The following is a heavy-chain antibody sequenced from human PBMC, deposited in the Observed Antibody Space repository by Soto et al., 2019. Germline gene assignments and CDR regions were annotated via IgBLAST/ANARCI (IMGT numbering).Heavy chain of an antibody. CDR3: ARTVRSTSCYGHGCAMYYYYGMDV. D-gene: IGHD2-2*01. CDR1: GGSISSSSYY. J-gene: IGHJ6*02. CDR2: IYYSGST. Sequence: QLQLQESGPGLVKPSETLSLTCTVSGGSISSSSYYWGWIRQPPGKGLEWIGSIYYSGSTYYNPSLKSRVTISVDTSKNQFSLKLSSVTAADTAVYYCARTVRSTSCYGHGCAMYYYYGMDVWGQGTTVTVSS. V-gene: IGHV4-39*01.